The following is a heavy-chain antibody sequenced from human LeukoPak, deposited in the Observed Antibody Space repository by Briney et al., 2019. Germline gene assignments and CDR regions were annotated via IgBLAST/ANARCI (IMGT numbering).Heavy chain of an antibody. CDR2: ITTTSSTT. CDR3: ASGPTPGVAAAADY. D-gene: IGHD6-13*01. V-gene: IGHV3-48*01. J-gene: IGHJ4*02. Sequence: GGSLRLSCAASGFTFSGYSMHWVRQAPGKGLGWISYITTTSSTTYYIDSVEGRFTISRDNARNSLYLQMNSLRADDTAVYYCASGPTPGVAAAADYWGQGTLVTVSS. CDR1: GFTFSGYS.